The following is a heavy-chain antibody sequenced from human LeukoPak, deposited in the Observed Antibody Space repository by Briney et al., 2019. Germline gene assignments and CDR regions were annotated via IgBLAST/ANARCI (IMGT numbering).Heavy chain of an antibody. J-gene: IGHJ3*02. D-gene: IGHD2-8*01. CDR3: ARVLGCTNGVCHDVFDI. Sequence: QPGGSLRLSCAASGFTFSSYWMSWVRQAPGKGLEWVANINQDGSEKYYVDSVKGRFTISRDNAKNSLYLQMNSLRAEETAEYYRARVLGCTNGVCHDVFDIWGQGTMVTVSS. V-gene: IGHV3-7*01. CDR2: INQDGSEK. CDR1: GFTFSSYW.